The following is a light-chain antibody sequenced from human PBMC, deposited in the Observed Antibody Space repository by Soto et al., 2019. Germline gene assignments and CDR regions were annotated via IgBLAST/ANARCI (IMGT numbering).Light chain of an antibody. CDR2: GAS. Sequence: EIVLTQSPGTLSLSPGERATLSCRASQCVANNYLAWYQQKPGLAPRLLIYGASNRATGIPDRFSGSGSGTDFTLTISILEPEDFAVYLCQQYSALSMYIFGQGTKVDIK. V-gene: IGKV3-20*01. CDR3: QQYSALSMYI. CDR1: QCVANNY. J-gene: IGKJ2*01.